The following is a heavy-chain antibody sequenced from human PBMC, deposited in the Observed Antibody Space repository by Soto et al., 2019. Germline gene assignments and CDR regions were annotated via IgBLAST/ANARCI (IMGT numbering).Heavy chain of an antibody. CDR2: ISYDGSNK. CDR1: GFTFSSYG. CDR3: AKDFLTVGATTGVWYFDL. Sequence: QVQLVESGGGVVQPGGSLRLSCEASGFTFSSYGIYWVRQAPGKGLEWVAVISYDGSNKYFADSVKGRFTISRDNSQNPLYLQINSLRAEDTAVDYCAKDFLTVGATTGVWYFDLWGRRTLVTVSS. D-gene: IGHD1-26*01. J-gene: IGHJ2*01. V-gene: IGHV3-30*18.